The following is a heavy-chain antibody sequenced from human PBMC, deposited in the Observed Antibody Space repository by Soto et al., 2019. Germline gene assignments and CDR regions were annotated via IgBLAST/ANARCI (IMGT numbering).Heavy chain of an antibody. J-gene: IGHJ5*02. CDR2: INHSGST. CDR3: AREGTYYYGSGSYYNRLPHQNWFDP. D-gene: IGHD3-10*01. CDR1: GGSFSGYY. V-gene: IGHV4-34*01. Sequence: SETLSLTCAVYGGSFSGYYWSWIRQPPGKGLEWIGEINHSGSTNYNPSLKSRVTISVDTSKNQFSLKLSSVTAADTAVYYCAREGTYYYGSGSYYNRLPHQNWFDPWGQGTLVTVSS.